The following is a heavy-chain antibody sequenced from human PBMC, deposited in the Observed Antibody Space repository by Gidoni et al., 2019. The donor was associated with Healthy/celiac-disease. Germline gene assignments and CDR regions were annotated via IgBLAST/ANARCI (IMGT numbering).Heavy chain of an antibody. J-gene: IGHJ4*02. D-gene: IGHD2-2*01. Sequence: EVQLVESGGGLVKPGGSLRLSCAASGFTFSSYSMNWFRQAPGKGLEWVSSISSSSSYIYYADSVKGRFTISRDNAKNSLYLQMNSLRAEDTAVYYCAREYCSSTSCSYPPDYWGQGTLVTVSS. V-gene: IGHV3-21*01. CDR2: ISSSSSYI. CDR1: GFTFSSYS. CDR3: AREYCSSTSCSYPPDY.